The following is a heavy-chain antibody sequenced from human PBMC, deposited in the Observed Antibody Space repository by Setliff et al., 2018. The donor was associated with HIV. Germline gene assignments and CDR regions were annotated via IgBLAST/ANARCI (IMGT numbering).Heavy chain of an antibody. CDR1: GFTFYTYA. CDR3: ARGGDSSSSDH. Sequence: GGSLRLSCAASGFTFYTYAMSWVRQAPGKGLEWVSSISSSGFNIYYADSVKGRFTISRDDAKKSLYLQMNSLTVEDTAVYYCARGGDSSSSDHWGQGTLVTVSS. V-gene: IGHV3-21*01. J-gene: IGHJ4*02. D-gene: IGHD6-19*01. CDR2: ISSSGFNI.